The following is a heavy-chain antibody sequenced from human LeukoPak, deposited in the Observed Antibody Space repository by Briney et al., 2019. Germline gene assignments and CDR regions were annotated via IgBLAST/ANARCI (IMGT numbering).Heavy chain of an antibody. J-gene: IGHJ4*02. CDR1: GFTFSSYA. V-gene: IGHV3-23*01. CDR3: ANVADGPPSDY. Sequence: GGSLRLSCAASGFTFSSYAMSWVRQAPGKGLEWVSAISGSGGSSYYADSVKGRFTISRDNSKNTLYLQMNSLRAEDTAVYFCANVADGPPSDYWGQGTLVTVSS. D-gene: IGHD2-15*01. CDR2: ISGSGGSS.